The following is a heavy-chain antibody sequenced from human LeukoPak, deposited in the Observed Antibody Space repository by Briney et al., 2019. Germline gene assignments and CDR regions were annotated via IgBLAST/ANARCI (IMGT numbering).Heavy chain of an antibody. J-gene: IGHJ4*02. CDR1: GGSISSTTDY. CDR3: ARRERGDGCRFDS. CDR2: LYYTGSA. Sequence: SETLSLTCSVSGGSISSTTDYWGWIRQPPGKGLEWIGGLYYTGSAYFNPSLKSRVTISVDTSKNQFSLNLRSVTAADTAVYYCARRERGDGCRFDSWGQGTLVTVSS. V-gene: IGHV4-39*01. D-gene: IGHD3-10*01.